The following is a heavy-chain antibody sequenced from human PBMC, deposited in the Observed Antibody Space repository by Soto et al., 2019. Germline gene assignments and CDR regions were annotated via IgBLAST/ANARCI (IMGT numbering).Heavy chain of an antibody. J-gene: IGHJ6*02. CDR2: IYYSGST. CDR1: GGSISSYY. CDR3: ARDLWGYCGADCYPLDV. V-gene: IGHV4-59*12. D-gene: IGHD2-21*02. Sequence: PSETLSVTWTVSGGSISSYYWSWIRQPPGKGLEWIGYIYYSGSTNYNPSLKSRVTISVDTSKNQFSLKLSSVTAADTAVYYCARDLWGYCGADCYPLDVWGQGTTVTVS.